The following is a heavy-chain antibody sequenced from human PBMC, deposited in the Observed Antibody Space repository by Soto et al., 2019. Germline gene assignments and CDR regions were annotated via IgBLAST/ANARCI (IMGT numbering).Heavy chain of an antibody. CDR3: VSQRTTVPTQAYFDY. CDR1: GGSVTDSSYY. V-gene: IGHV4-39*01. D-gene: IGHD4-17*01. Sequence: ETLSLTCTVSGGSVTDSSYYWGWIRQSPGKVLEWIGSVYYRGRSYSKSSVKSRVTISVDTSKNRFSLSLTSVTASDTAVYFCVSQRTTVPTQAYFDYWGPGALVTVSS. CDR2: VYYRGRS. J-gene: IGHJ4*02.